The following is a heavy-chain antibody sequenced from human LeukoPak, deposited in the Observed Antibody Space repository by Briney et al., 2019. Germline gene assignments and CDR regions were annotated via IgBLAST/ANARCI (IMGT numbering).Heavy chain of an antibody. Sequence: GGSLRLSCAASVFTVSSNYMSWVRQAPGKGLEWVSVIYSGGSTYYADSVKGRFTISRDNSKNTLYLQMNSLRAEDTAVYYCASEGLKYGADYWGQGTLVTVSS. CDR3: ASEGLKYGADY. J-gene: IGHJ4*02. CDR2: IYSGGST. CDR1: VFTVSSNY. V-gene: IGHV3-53*01. D-gene: IGHD3/OR15-3a*01.